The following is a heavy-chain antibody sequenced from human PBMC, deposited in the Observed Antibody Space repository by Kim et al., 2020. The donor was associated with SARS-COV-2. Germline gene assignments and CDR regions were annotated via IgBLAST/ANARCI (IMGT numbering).Heavy chain of an antibody. CDR2: IQRDGGAQ. D-gene: IGHD3-10*01. J-gene: IGHJ4*02. CDR1: GFSFHTYW. CDR3: ARDIGRRGETMIRGRDPD. V-gene: IGHV3-7*01. Sequence: GWSLRLSCAASGFSFHTYWMSWVRQAPGKGLEWVANIQRDGGAQYYVDSVKGRFTISRDNAKNSVYLQMNSLRVEDTAVYFCARDIGRRGETMIRGRDPDWGQGTLVTVSS.